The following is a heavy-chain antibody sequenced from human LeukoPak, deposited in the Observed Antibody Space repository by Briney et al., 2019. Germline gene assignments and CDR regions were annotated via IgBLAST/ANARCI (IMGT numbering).Heavy chain of an antibody. CDR3: ARDGNGYYY. CDR1: GFTVSRNY. Sequence: GGSLRLSCAASGFTVSRNYMSWVRQTPGKGLEWVSVIYSDGRTDYADSVKGRFTISRDNAKNSLYLQMNSLRAEDTAVYYCARDGNGYYYWGQGTLVTVSS. D-gene: IGHD3-3*01. V-gene: IGHV3-53*01. J-gene: IGHJ4*02. CDR2: IYSDGRT.